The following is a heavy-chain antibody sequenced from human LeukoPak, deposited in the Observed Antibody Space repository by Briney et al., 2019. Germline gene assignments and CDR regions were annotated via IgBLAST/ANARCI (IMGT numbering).Heavy chain of an antibody. V-gene: IGHV3-53*01. CDR3: ARVSYYYGSGSYSFFDY. D-gene: IGHD3-10*01. CDR2: IYSGGST. CDR1: GLTVSSNY. J-gene: IGHJ4*02. Sequence: GGSLRLSCAASGLTVSSNYMSWVRQAPGKGLEWVSVIYSGGSTYYADSVKGRFTISRDNSKSTLYLQMNSLRAEDTAVYYCARVSYYYGSGSYSFFDYWGQGTLVTVSS.